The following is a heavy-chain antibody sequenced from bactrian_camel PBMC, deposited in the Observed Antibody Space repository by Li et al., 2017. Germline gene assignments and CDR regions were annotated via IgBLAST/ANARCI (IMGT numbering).Heavy chain of an antibody. D-gene: IGHD6*01. J-gene: IGHJ6*01. V-gene: IGHV3S55*01. Sequence: HVQLVESGGGSVQAGGSLRLSCTASGLRIARYCMGWFRQVPGEEREGVAAIDTDEKTAYADSVKGRFTITKDNAKNTWYLQMNSLTLEDTAVYYCAADLLCLQYGASWGSFGVWGQGTQVTVS. CDR2: IDTDEKT. CDR3: AADLLCLQYGASWGSFGV. CDR1: GLRIARYC.